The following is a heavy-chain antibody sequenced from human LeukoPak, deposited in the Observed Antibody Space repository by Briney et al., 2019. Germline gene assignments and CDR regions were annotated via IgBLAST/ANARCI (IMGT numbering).Heavy chain of an antibody. D-gene: IGHD6-13*01. CDR3: ARGLSIAAAGIYFDY. Sequence: ASVKVSCKASGGTFSSYDINWVRQATGQGLEWMGWMNPNSGNTGYAQKFQGRVTITRNTSISTAYMELSSLRSEDTAVYYCARGLSIAAAGIYFDYWGQGTLVTVSS. CDR1: GGTFSSYD. J-gene: IGHJ4*02. CDR2: MNPNSGNT. V-gene: IGHV1-8*03.